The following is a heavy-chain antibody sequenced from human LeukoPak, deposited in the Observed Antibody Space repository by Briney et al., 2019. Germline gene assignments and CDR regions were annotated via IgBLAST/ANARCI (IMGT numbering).Heavy chain of an antibody. D-gene: IGHD6-25*01. J-gene: IGHJ4*02. CDR1: AVASIYYW. CDR2: IKEDGSET. CDR3: TRLFQAANDY. V-gene: IGHV3-7*04. Sequence: GGSLRLSCGTSAVASIYYWMKWVRQAPGKGLEGVASIKEDGSETYYADSVKGRFTISRDSARDSLYLQMNNLRVEDTAVYFCTRLFQAANDYWGQGTLVTVSA.